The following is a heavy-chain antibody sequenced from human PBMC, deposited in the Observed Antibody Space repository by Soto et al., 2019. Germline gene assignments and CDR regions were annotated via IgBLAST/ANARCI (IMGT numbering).Heavy chain of an antibody. CDR1: GFTFTSYA. V-gene: IGHV1-3*01. J-gene: IGHJ6*03. CDR2: INAGNGNT. D-gene: IGHD4-4*01. CDR3: ARSNNNYYYYYMDV. Sequence: QVQLVQSGAEVKKPGASVKVSCKASGFTFTSYAMHWVRQAPGQRLEWMGWINAGNGNTKYSQKFQGRVTITRDTSASTAYTELSSLRSEDTAVYYCARSNNNYYYYYMDVWGKGPTVPVSS.